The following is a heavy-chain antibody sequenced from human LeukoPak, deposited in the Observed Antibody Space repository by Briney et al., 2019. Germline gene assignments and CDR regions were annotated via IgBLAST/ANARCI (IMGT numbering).Heavy chain of an antibody. CDR1: GFSLSTSGVG. D-gene: IGHD4-17*01. CDR3: AHTHLGWGVTTGSGTFDY. CDR2: IYWDDDK. J-gene: IGHJ4*02. V-gene: IGHV2-5*02. Sequence: SGPTLVKPTQTLTLTCTFSGFSLSTSGVGVGWIRQPPGKALEWLALIYWDDDKRYSPSLKSRLTITKDTSKNQVVLTMTNMDPVDTATYYCAHTHLGWGVTTGSGTFDYWGQGTLVTVSS.